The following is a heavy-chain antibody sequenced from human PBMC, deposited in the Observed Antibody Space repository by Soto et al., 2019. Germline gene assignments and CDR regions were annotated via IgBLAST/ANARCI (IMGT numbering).Heavy chain of an antibody. Sequence: SETLSLTCAVYGGSFSGYYWSWIRQPPGKGLEWIGEINHSGSTNYNPSLKSRVTISVDTSKNQFSLKLSSVTAADTAVYYCARGRRDPLQSFDYWGQGTLVTVSS. CDR3: ARGRRDPLQSFDY. J-gene: IGHJ4*02. V-gene: IGHV4-34*01. D-gene: IGHD2-21*02. CDR2: INHSGST. CDR1: GGSFSGYY.